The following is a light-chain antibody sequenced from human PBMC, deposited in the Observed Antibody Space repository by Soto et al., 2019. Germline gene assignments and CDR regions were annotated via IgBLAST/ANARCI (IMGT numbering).Light chain of an antibody. CDR1: QDISNY. Sequence: DIQMTQSPSSLSASVGDRVTITCQASQDISNYLNWYQQKPGKAPKLLIYDASNLETGAPSRFTRSGSGADFTFTITSLHPDDIAAYYGEQYDNLPTFGQGTKVEIK. V-gene: IGKV1-33*01. CDR2: DAS. J-gene: IGKJ1*01. CDR3: EQYDNLPT.